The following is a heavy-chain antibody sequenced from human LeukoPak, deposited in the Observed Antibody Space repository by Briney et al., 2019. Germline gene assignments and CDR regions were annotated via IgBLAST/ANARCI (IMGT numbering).Heavy chain of an antibody. CDR2: ISAYNGNT. CDR3: ARGGPIAVADNWFDP. Sequence: ASVKVSCKASGYTFTSYGISWVRQAPGRGLEWMGWISAYNGNTNYAQKLQGRVTMTTDTSTSTAYMELRSLRSDDTAVYYCARGGPIAVADNWFDPWGQGTLVTVSS. D-gene: IGHD6-19*01. CDR1: GYTFTSYG. J-gene: IGHJ5*02. V-gene: IGHV1-18*01.